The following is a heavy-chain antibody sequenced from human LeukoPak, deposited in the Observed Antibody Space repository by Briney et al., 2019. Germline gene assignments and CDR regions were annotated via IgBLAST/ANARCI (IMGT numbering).Heavy chain of an antibody. CDR2: IYYNGST. CDR3: ARARGGGYSYGYCFDY. J-gene: IGHJ4*02. Sequence: PSETLSLTCTVSGGSISTGSYYWGWIRQPPGKGLQWIGSIYYNGSTYYNPSLKSRVIISVDTSKNQFSLKLSSVTAADTAVYYCARARGGGYSYGYCFDYWGQGTLVTVSS. V-gene: IGHV4-39*07. CDR1: GGSISTGSYY. D-gene: IGHD5-18*01.